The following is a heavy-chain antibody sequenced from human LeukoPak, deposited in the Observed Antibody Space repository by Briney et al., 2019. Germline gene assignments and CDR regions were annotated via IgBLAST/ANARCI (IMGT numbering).Heavy chain of an antibody. Sequence: ASVKVSCKASGYTFTDFYVHWLRQAPGQGLEWMGWINPKSGGTNYAQKFQGRVSMIRDSSISTAYVEVSRLTSDDTAVYYCARVRRGYSQTEYLQYWGQGSLVTVSS. CDR2: INPKSGGT. J-gene: IGHJ1*01. CDR1: GYTFTDFY. D-gene: IGHD6-25*01. V-gene: IGHV1-2*02. CDR3: ARVRRGYSQTEYLQY.